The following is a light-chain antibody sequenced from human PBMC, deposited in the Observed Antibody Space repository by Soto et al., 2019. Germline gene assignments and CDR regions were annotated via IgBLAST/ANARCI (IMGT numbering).Light chain of an antibody. CDR2: KAS. Sequence: DNQMTQSPSTLSGSVGDRVTITCRASQTISSWLAWYQQKPGKAPKLLIYKASTLKSGVPSRFSGSGSGTEFTLTISSLQPDDFATYYCQRYNSYSEAFGQGTKVDIK. J-gene: IGKJ1*01. V-gene: IGKV1-5*03. CDR1: QTISSW. CDR3: QRYNSYSEA.